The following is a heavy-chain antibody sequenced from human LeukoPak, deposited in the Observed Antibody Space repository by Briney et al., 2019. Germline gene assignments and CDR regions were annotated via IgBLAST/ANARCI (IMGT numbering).Heavy chain of an antibody. CDR2: IIPIFGTA. CDR1: GGTFSSYA. J-gene: IGHJ3*02. V-gene: IGHV1-69*13. Sequence: ASVKVSCKASGGTFSSYAITWVRQAPGQGLEWMGGIIPIFGTAKYAQKFQGRVTITADESTSTAYMELSSLRSEDTAVYYCARASTGTTGEAFDIWGQGTLVTVSS. CDR3: ARASTGTTGEAFDI. D-gene: IGHD1-7*01.